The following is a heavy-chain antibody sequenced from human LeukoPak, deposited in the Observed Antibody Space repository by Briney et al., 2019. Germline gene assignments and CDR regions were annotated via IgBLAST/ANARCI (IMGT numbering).Heavy chain of an antibody. CDR1: GYTFTGYY. J-gene: IGHJ4*02. V-gene: IGHV1-2*02. CDR2: INPNSGGT. Sequence: ASVKVSCKASGYTFTGYYMHWVRQAPGQGLEWMGWINPNSGGTNYAQKLQGRVTMTTDTSTSTAYMELRSLRSDDTAVYYCARDGVWGYSYGYNWGQGTLVTVSS. CDR3: ARDGVWGYSYGYN. D-gene: IGHD5-18*01.